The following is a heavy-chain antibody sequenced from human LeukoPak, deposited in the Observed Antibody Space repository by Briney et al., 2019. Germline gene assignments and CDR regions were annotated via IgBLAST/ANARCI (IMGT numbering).Heavy chain of an antibody. Sequence: ASVKVSCKASGYTFTGYYMHWVRQAPGQGLEWMGWINPNSGGTNYAQKFLGRVTMTRDTSISTAYMELSRLRSDDTAVYYCARDLADIVVVPAANPTYWGQGTLVTVSS. D-gene: IGHD2-2*01. V-gene: IGHV1-2*02. J-gene: IGHJ4*02. CDR3: ARDLADIVVVPAANPTY. CDR2: INPNSGGT. CDR1: GYTFTGYY.